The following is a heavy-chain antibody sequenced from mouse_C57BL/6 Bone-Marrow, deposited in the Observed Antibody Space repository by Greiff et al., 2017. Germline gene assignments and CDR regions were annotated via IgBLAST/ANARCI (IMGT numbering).Heavy chain of an antibody. CDR3: AGGGYGSSHWYFDV. Sequence: QVQLQQPGAELVKPGASVKMSCKASGYTFTSYWITWVKQRPGQGLEWIGDIYPGSGSTNYNEKFKSKATLTVDTSSSTAYMQLSSLTSEDSAVYYCAGGGYGSSHWYFDVWGKGTTFTVSS. V-gene: IGHV1-55*01. CDR2: IYPGSGST. CDR1: GYTFTSYW. D-gene: IGHD1-1*01. J-gene: IGHJ1*03.